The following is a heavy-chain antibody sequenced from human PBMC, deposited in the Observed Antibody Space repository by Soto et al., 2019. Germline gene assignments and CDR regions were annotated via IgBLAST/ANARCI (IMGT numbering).Heavy chain of an antibody. D-gene: IGHD3-9*01. CDR2: ISYDGSNK. CDR1: GFTFSSYG. J-gene: IGHJ6*02. Sequence: PGGSLSLSCAASGFTFSSYGMHWVRQAPGKGLEWVAVISYDGSNKYYADSVKGRFTISRDNSKNTLYLQMNSLRAEDTAVYYCAKIGYDILTGPPGMYYGMDVWGQGTTVTVSS. V-gene: IGHV3-30*18. CDR3: AKIGYDILTGPPGMYYGMDV.